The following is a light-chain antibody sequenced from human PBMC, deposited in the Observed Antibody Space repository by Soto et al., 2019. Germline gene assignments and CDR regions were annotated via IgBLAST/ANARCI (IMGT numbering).Light chain of an antibody. CDR3: QQYDMSPQT. J-gene: IGKJ1*01. CDR1: QSISSW. CDR2: DAS. Sequence: DIQMTQSPSTLSASVGDRVTITCRASQSISSWLAWYQQKLGRAPRLLIYDASSLESGVPSRFSGSGYGTEFTLTISSLQPDDFGVYYCQQYDMSPQTFGLGSKVEIK. V-gene: IGKV1-5*01.